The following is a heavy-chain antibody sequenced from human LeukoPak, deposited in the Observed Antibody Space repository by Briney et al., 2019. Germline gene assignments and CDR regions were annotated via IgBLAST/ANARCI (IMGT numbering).Heavy chain of an antibody. CDR3: ARVYYYDSSGYYWFDP. V-gene: IGHV4-4*07. CDR2: MSASGST. Sequence: PSETLSLTCTVSGGSISSYYWSWIRQPAGRGLEWIGRMSASGSTNYSPSLKSRVTMSVDTSKNQFSLRLNSMTAADTAVYYCARVYYYDSSGYYWFDPWGQGTLVTVSS. CDR1: GGSISSYY. J-gene: IGHJ5*02. D-gene: IGHD3-22*01.